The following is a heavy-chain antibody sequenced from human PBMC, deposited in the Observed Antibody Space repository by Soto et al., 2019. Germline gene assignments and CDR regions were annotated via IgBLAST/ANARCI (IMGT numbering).Heavy chain of an antibody. Sequence: QVQLQESGPGLVKPSQTLSLTCTVSGGSISSGGYYWSWIRQHPGKGLEWIGYIYYSGSTYYNPSLKSRVTISVDTSNNQFSLNLSSVVAADTAVYYCARGAKGVAVAGTFDYWGQGTLVTVSS. D-gene: IGHD6-19*01. CDR1: GGSISSGGYY. CDR3: ARGAKGVAVAGTFDY. CDR2: IYYSGST. V-gene: IGHV4-31*03. J-gene: IGHJ4*02.